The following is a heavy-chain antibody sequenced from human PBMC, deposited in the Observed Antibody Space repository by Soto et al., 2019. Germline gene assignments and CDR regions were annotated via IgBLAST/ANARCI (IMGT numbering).Heavy chain of an antibody. J-gene: IGHJ5*02. CDR3: ARAVAVASWFDP. CDR1: GGSIRSYY. CDR2: IYYSGST. Sequence: QVQLQESGPGLVKPSETLSLTCTVSGGSIRSYYWSWIRQPPGKGLEWIGYIYYSGSTNYNPTLKSRVTISVDTSKNQFSLKLSSVTAADTAVYYCARAVAVASWFDPWGQGTLVTVSS. V-gene: IGHV4-59*01. D-gene: IGHD6-19*01.